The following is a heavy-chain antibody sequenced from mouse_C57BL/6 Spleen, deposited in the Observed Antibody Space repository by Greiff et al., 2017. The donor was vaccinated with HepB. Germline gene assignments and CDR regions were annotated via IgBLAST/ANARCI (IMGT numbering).Heavy chain of an antibody. J-gene: IGHJ3*01. Sequence: QVQLQQPGAELVRPGSSVKLSCKASGYTFTSYWMDWVKQRPGQGLEWIGNIYPSDSETHYNQKFKDKATLTVDKSSSTAYMQLSSLTSEDSAVYYCARSPICDGPWFAYWGQGTVVTVSA. D-gene: IGHD2-3*01. CDR2: IYPSDSET. V-gene: IGHV1-61*01. CDR3: ARSPICDGPWFAY. CDR1: GYTFTSYW.